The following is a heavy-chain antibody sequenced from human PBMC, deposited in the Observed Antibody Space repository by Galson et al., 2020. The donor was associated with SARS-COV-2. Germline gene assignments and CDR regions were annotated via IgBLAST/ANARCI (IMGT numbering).Heavy chain of an antibody. CDR2: INPSDGRT. V-gene: IGHV1-46*01. D-gene: IGHD1-1*01. CDR3: AREGDRYNNFDY. CDR1: GYTFTSHY. J-gene: IGHJ4*02. Sequence: ASVKVSCKASGYTFTSHYMHWVRQAPGQGLEWMGIINPSDGRTTYEERFQGRVTLTRDTSTSTVYMELSSLRPEDTAVFYCAREGDRYNNFDYWGQGTLVTVSS.